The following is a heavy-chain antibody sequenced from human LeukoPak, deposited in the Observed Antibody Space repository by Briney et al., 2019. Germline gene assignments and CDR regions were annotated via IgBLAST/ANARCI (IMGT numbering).Heavy chain of an antibody. CDR1: IYSLRDGYY. Sequence: SETLSLTCTVSIYSLRDGYYWGWIRPPPGKGLEWIVSIYHSGSTYYNPSLKTRVTISVDTSNNQFSLKLSSVTAADTAVYFCARAYSSSWYFNWFDPWGQGTLVTVSS. V-gene: IGHV4-38-2*02. J-gene: IGHJ5*02. D-gene: IGHD6-13*01. CDR3: ARAYSSSWYFNWFDP. CDR2: IYHSGST.